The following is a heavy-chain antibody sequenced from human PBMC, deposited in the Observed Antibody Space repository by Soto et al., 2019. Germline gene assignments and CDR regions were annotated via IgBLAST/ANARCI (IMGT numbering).Heavy chain of an antibody. CDR3: ARGPRGYSYGYQLGDY. D-gene: IGHD5-18*01. V-gene: IGHV1-69*01. CDR2: IIPIFGTA. J-gene: IGHJ4*02. Sequence: QVPLVQSGAEVKKPGSSVKVSCKASGGTFSSYAISWVRQAPGQGLEWMGGIIPIFGTANYAQKFQGRVTITADESTSTAYMELSSLRSEDTAVYYCARGPRGYSYGYQLGDYWGQGTLVTVSS. CDR1: GGTFSSYA.